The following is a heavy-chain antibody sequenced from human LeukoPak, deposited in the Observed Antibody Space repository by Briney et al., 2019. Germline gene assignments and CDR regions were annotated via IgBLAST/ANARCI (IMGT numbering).Heavy chain of an antibody. J-gene: IGHJ4*02. CDR1: GYTFTGYY. V-gene: IGHV1-2*06. D-gene: IGHD2-2*01. CDR3: ASPLIVVVPAVDY. Sequence: ASVKVSCQASGYTFTGYYMHWVRQAPGQGLEWMGRINPNSGGTNYAQKFQGRVTMTRDTSISTAYMELSRLRSDDTAVYYCASPLIVVVPAVDYWGQGTLVTVSS. CDR2: INPNSGGT.